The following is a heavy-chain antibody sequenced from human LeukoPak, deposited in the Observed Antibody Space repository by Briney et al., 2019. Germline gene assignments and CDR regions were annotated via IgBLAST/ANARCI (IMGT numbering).Heavy chain of an antibody. D-gene: IGHD6-13*01. J-gene: IGHJ3*02. CDR1: GFSFSSYS. CDR3: AREWSESSSSGGGDAFDI. Sequence: GGSLRLSCAASGFSFSSYSMNWVRQAPGKGLDWVSSISSSSSYIYYADSVKGRFTISRDNAKNSLYLQMNSLRAEDTAVYYCAREWSESSSSGGGDAFDIWGQGTMVTVSS. V-gene: IGHV3-21*01. CDR2: ISSSSSYI.